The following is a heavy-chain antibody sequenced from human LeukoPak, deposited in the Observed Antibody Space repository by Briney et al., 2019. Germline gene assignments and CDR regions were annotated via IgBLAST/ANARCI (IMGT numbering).Heavy chain of an antibody. D-gene: IGHD3-10*01. V-gene: IGHV4-34*01. CDR1: GGSFSGYY. CDR3: ASGDYYGPGRFDP. J-gene: IGHJ5*02. CDR2: INHSGST. Sequence: SETLSLTCAVYGGSFSGYYWSWIRQPPGKGLEWIGEINHSGSTNYNPSLKSRVTTSVDTSKNQFSLKLSSVTAADTAVYYCASGDYYGPGRFDPWGQGTLVTVSS.